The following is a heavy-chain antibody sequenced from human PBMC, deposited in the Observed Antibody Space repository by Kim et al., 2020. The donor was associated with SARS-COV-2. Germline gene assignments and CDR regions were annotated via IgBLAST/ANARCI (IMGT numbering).Heavy chain of an antibody. CDR1: GYTFTSYA. V-gene: IGHV1-3*01. CDR2: INAGNGNT. J-gene: IGHJ6*03. Sequence: ASVKVSCKASGYTFTSYAMHWVRQAPGQRLEWMGWINAGNGNTKYSQKFQGRVTITRDTSASTAYMELSSLRSEDTAVYYCARESFMGAGYYYYYYMDVWGKGTTVTVSS. CDR3: ARESFMGAGYYYYYYMDV. D-gene: IGHD3-3*02.